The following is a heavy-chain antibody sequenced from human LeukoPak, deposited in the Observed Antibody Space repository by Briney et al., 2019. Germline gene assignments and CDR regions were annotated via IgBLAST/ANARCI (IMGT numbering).Heavy chain of an antibody. J-gene: IGHJ4*02. V-gene: IGHV3-21*01. CDR2: ISSSSSYI. Sequence: GGSLRLSCVGSGFNFNAYGMNWVRQAPGEGLEWVSSISSSSSYIYYADSVKGRFTISRDNAKNSLYLQMNSLRAEDTAVYYCARGGAYGDYFDPEGYWGQGTLVTVSS. CDR3: ARGGAYGDYFDPEGY. CDR1: GFNFNAYG. D-gene: IGHD4-17*01.